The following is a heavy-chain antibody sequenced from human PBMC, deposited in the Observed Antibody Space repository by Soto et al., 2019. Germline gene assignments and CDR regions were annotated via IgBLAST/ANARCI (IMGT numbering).Heavy chain of an antibody. CDR1: GYTFTSYY. CDR3: AREYSSSSGYYYGMDV. Sequence: ASVKVSCKASGYTFTSYYMHWVRQAPGQGLEWMGIINPSGGSTSYAQKFQGRVTMTRDTSTSTVYMELSSLRSEDTAVYYCAREYSSSSGYYYGMDVWGQGTTVTVSS. CDR2: INPSGGST. D-gene: IGHD6-6*01. J-gene: IGHJ6*02. V-gene: IGHV1-46*01.